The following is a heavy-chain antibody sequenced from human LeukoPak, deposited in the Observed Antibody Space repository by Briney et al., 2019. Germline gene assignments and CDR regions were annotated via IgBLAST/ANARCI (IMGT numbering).Heavy chain of an antibody. Sequence: AGGSLRLSCEASGFTFNTYAIYWVRQAPGKGLEWVSGICGSGGCTYYADSVKGRFTISRDNSNNTVYLQMNSLTADDTAVYYCAKTTVGYSSGRYPGWPADCWGQGTLVTVSS. CDR3: AKTTVGYSSGRYPGWPADC. CDR1: GFTFNTYA. J-gene: IGHJ4*02. V-gene: IGHV3-23*01. D-gene: IGHD6-19*01. CDR2: ICGSGGCT.